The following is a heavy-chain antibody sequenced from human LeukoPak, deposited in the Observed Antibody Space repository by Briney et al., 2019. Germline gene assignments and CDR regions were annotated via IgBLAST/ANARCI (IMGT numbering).Heavy chain of an antibody. V-gene: IGHV1-2*02. CDR1: GYTFTGYY. CDR2: INPNSGGT. CDR3: ARERSSGWGYYLDY. Sequence: ASVKVSCKASGYTFTGYYMHWVRQAPGQGLEWMGWINPNSGGTNYAQKFQGRVTKTRDTSISTAYMELSRLRSDDTAVCYCARERSSGWGYYLDYWGQGTLVTVSS. D-gene: IGHD3-22*01. J-gene: IGHJ4*02.